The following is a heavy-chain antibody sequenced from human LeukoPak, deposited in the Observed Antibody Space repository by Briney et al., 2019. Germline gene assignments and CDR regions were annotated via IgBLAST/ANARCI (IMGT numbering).Heavy chain of an antibody. V-gene: IGHV3-7*01. J-gene: IGHJ3*02. CDR3: ARPTYDFWSGSAFDM. CDR2: IKEDGSEK. Sequence: PGGSLRLPCAASGFTFSNYWMNWVRQAPGKGLEWVANIKEDGSEKYYVDSVKGRFTISRDNAKNSLDLQMNSLRAEDTAVYYCARPTYDFWSGSAFDMWGQGTMVTVSS. CDR1: GFTFSNYW. D-gene: IGHD3-3*01.